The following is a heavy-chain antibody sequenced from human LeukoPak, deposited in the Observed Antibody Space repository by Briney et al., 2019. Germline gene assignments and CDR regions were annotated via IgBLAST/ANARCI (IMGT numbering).Heavy chain of an antibody. V-gene: IGHV3-30*18. D-gene: IGHD2-15*01. J-gene: IGHJ4*02. CDR3: AKEGYCSGGSCYGLDY. Sequence: GGSLSLSCAASGFTFSSYGMHWVRQAPGKGLEWVAVISYDGSNKYCADSVKGRFTISRDNSKNTLYLQMNSLRAEDTAVYYCAKEGYCSGGSCYGLDYWGQGALVTVSS. CDR2: ISYDGSNK. CDR1: GFTFSSYG.